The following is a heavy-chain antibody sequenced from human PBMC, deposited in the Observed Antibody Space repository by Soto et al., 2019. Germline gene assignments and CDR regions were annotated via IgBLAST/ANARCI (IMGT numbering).Heavy chain of an antibody. CDR2: ISGTGGST. J-gene: IGHJ4*02. CDR3: AKDNTIMATAPDS. V-gene: IGHV3-23*01. Sequence: GGSLRLSCAASGFTFSSYAMSWVRQAPGKGLEWVSAISGTGGSTYYADSVKGRFTISRDNSKNTLYLQMNSLTADDTAVYYCAKDNTIMATAPDSWALGNLVPVSS. D-gene: IGHD5-18*01. CDR1: GFTFSSYA.